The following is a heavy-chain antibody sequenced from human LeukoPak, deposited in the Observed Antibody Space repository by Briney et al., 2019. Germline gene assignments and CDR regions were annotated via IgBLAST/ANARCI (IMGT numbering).Heavy chain of an antibody. J-gene: IGHJ5*02. CDR1: GGSFSGYY. CDR3: ARRGPYDILTHHHPSYNWFDP. V-gene: IGHV4-34*01. CDR2: INHSGST. D-gene: IGHD3-9*01. Sequence: SETLSLTCAVYGGSFSGYYWSWIRQPPGKGLEWIGEINHSGSTNYNPSLKSRVTISVDTSKNQFSLKLSSVTAADTAVYYCARRGPYDILTHHHPSYNWFDPWGQGTLVTVSS.